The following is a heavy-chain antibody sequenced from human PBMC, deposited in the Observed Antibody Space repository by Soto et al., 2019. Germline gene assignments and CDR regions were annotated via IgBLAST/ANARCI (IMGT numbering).Heavy chain of an antibody. CDR2: INAGNGNT. J-gene: IGHJ4*02. V-gene: IGHV1-3*01. CDR1: GYTFTSNA. D-gene: IGHD2-15*01. Sequence: ASVKVSCKASGYTFTSNARHSVRQAPGQRLEWMGWINAGNGNTKYSQKFQGRVTITRDTSASTAYMELSSLRSEDTAVYYCARGPGGPDGPGDYWGQGTLVTVSS. CDR3: ARGPGGPDGPGDY.